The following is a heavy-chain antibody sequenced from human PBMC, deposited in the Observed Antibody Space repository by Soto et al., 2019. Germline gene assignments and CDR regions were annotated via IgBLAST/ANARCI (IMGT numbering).Heavy chain of an antibody. V-gene: IGHV3-30-3*01. J-gene: IGHJ4*02. CDR1: GFTFSSYA. D-gene: IGHD4-17*01. CDR3: ARGPSVTVPQYYFDY. Sequence: PGGSLRLSCAASGFTFSSYAMHWVRQAPGKGLEWVAVISYDGSNKYYADSVKGRFTISRDNSKNTLYLQMNSLRAEDTAVYYCARGPSVTVPQYYFDYWGQGTLVTVSS. CDR2: ISYDGSNK.